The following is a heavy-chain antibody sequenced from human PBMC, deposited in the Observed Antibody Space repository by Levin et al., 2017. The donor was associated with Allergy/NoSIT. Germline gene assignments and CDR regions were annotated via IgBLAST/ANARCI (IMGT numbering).Heavy chain of an antibody. CDR2: IYHSGST. J-gene: IGHJ3*02. Sequence: SETLSLTCAVSGGSISSSNWWSWVRQPPGKGLEWIGEIYHSGSTNYNPSLKSRVTISVDKSKNQFSLKLSSVTAADTAVYYCVVGRGVIGAFDIWGQGTMVTVSS. V-gene: IGHV4-4*02. D-gene: IGHD3-10*01. CDR3: VVGRGVIGAFDI. CDR1: GGSISSSNW.